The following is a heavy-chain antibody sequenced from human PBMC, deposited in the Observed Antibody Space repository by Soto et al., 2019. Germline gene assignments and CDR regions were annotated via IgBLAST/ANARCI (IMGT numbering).Heavy chain of an antibody. CDR2: ISGSGGST. D-gene: IGHD1-26*01. J-gene: IGHJ4*02. V-gene: IGHV3-23*01. Sequence: EVQLLESGGGLVQPGGSLRLSCAASGFTFSSYAMSWVRQAPGKGREGVSAISGSGGSTYYADSVKGRFTISRDNSKNTLYLQMNSLRAEDTAVYYCAKTIGPIQGLFDYWGQGTLVTVSS. CDR3: AKTIGPIQGLFDY. CDR1: GFTFSSYA.